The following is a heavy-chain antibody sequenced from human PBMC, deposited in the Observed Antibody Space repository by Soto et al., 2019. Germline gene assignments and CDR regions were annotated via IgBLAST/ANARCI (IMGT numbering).Heavy chain of an antibody. CDR3: AREVAAAGTGFLQH. J-gene: IGHJ1*01. V-gene: IGHV3-53*01. CDR2: IYTGGKT. D-gene: IGHD6-13*01. CDR1: GFTVSTHY. Sequence: EVQLVESGGGLIQPGGSLRLSCAASGFTVSTHYMSWVRQAPGKGLEWISVIYTGGKTYYADSVRGRFAISRDNSKNTMYLQISSLKAEDTAVYYCAREVAAAGTGFLQHWGQGTLVTVSS.